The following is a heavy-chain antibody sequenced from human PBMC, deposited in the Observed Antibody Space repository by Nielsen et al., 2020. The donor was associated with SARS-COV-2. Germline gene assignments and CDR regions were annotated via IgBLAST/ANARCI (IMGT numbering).Heavy chain of an antibody. J-gene: IGHJ6*03. Sequence: WIHQPPGKGLEWVSYISSSSSYTNYADSVKGRFTISRDNAKNSLYLQMNSLRAEDTAVYYCARDYHGSGSYYQYYYYYYMDVWGKGTTVTVSS. V-gene: IGHV3-11*06. D-gene: IGHD3-10*01. CDR2: ISSSSSYT. CDR3: ARDYHGSGSYYQYYYYYYMDV.